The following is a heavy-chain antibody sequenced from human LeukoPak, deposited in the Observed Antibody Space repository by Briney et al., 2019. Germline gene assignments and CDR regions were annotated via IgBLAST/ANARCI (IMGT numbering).Heavy chain of an antibody. V-gene: IGHV3-7*01. D-gene: IGHD2-15*01. CDR2: IKQDGSEK. Sequence: GGSLRLSCAASGFTFSSYWMSWVRQAPGKGLEWVANIKQDGSEKYYVDSVKGRFTISRDNAKSSLYLQMNSLRAEDTAVYYCARGYCSGGSCYDGETDVDDAFDIWGQGTMVTVSS. J-gene: IGHJ3*02. CDR3: ARGYCSGGSCYDGETDVDDAFDI. CDR1: GFTFSSYW.